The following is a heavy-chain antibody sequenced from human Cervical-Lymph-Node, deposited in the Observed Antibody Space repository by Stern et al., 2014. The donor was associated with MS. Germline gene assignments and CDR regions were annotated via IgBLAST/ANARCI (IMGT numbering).Heavy chain of an antibody. J-gene: IGHJ4*02. CDR1: GYTFSNHG. CDR3: ARDDGRWALITTIVLDN. D-gene: IGHD3-22*01. V-gene: IGHV1-18*01. Sequence: QVQLVQSGAELKKPGASVQVSCKASGYTFSNHGISWVRQAPGHGLEWMGWISAYNGDTKSGQRFQGRVTMTTDTSTNTAYMELRSLRSDDTAVYYCARDDGRWALITTIVLDNWGQGTLVTVSS. CDR2: ISAYNGDT.